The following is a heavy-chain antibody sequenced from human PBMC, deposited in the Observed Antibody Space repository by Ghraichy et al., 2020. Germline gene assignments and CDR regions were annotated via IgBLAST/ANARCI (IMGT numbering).Heavy chain of an antibody. CDR1: GGSFSGYY. D-gene: IGHD2-15*01. CDR2: INHSGST. V-gene: IGHV4-34*01. Sequence: SETLSLTCAVYGGSFSGYYWSWIRQPPGKGLEWIGEINHSGSTNYNPSLKSRVTISVDTSKNQFSLKLSSVTAADTAVYYCARGGGFLVVDDYWGQGTLVTVSS. J-gene: IGHJ4*02. CDR3: ARGGGFLVVDDY.